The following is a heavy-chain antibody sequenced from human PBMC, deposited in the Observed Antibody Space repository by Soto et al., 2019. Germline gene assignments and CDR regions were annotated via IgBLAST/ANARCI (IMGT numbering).Heavy chain of an antibody. Sequence: ASVKVSCKASGGTFSSYAISWVRQAPGQGLEWMGGIIPIFGTANYAQKFQGRVTITADKSTSTAYMELSSLRSEDTAVYYCATSSSWKNWFDPWCQGTLVTVSS. J-gene: IGHJ5*02. V-gene: IGHV1-69*06. CDR2: IIPIFGTA. D-gene: IGHD6-13*01. CDR3: ATSSSWKNWFDP. CDR1: GGTFSSYA.